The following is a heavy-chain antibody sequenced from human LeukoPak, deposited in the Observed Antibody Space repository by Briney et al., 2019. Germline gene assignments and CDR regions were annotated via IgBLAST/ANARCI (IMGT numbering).Heavy chain of an antibody. Sequence: ASVKVSCKAPGYTFTVYYIHWVRQAPGQGLEWMGWFNPNSGGTNYAQKFQGRVTMTRDTSISTAYMDLSRLRSDDTAVYYCARARGLYDRVYWGQGTLVTVSS. CDR2: FNPNSGGT. CDR3: ARARGLYDRVY. J-gene: IGHJ4*02. CDR1: GYTFTVYY. D-gene: IGHD2-8*01. V-gene: IGHV1-2*02.